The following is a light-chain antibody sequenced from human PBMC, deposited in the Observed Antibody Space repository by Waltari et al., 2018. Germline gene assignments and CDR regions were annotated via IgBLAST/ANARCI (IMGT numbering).Light chain of an antibody. CDR2: YDS. J-gene: IGLJ1*01. V-gene: IGLV3-21*04. CDR3: QVWDANTDPGV. Sequence: SYVLTQPPSVSVAPGKTASITWGGNNIASKSVHWYQQKPGQAPILVISYDSDRPSGIPERFSGSNSGNTATLTISRVEAGDEADYYCQVWDANTDPGVFGTGTEVTVL. CDR1: NIASKS.